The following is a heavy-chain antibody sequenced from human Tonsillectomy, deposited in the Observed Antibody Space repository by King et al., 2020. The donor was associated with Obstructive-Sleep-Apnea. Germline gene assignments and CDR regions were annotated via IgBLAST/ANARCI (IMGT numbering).Heavy chain of an antibody. J-gene: IGHJ4*02. CDR2: IRSRSITI. D-gene: IGHD1-26*01. V-gene: IGHV3-48*01. CDR1: GFAFSSHT. Sequence: VQLVESGGGLVQPGGSLRLSCAASGFAFSSHTMNWVRHAPGKWLEWISYIRSRSITIYYTDSVKGRFTISRENAKNSLYLQMNSLRAEDTAVYYCARVSGSRPLDYWGQGTLVTVSS. CDR3: ARVSGSRPLDY.